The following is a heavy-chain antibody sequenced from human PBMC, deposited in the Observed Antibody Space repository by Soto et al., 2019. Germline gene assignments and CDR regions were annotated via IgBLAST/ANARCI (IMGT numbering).Heavy chain of an antibody. V-gene: IGHV5-10-1*01. Sequence: PGESLQISCKGSGYSFTSYWISWVRQMPGKGLEWMGRIDPSDSYTNYSPSFQGHVTISADKSISTAYLQWSSLKASDTAMYYCARHGRYYDSSGPIYYYYGMDVWGQGTTVTVSS. CDR2: IDPSDSYT. CDR3: ARHGRYYDSSGPIYYYYGMDV. J-gene: IGHJ6*02. CDR1: GYSFTSYW. D-gene: IGHD3-22*01.